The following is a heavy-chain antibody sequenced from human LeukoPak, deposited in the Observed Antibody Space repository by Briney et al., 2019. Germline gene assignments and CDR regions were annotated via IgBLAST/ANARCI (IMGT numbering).Heavy chain of an antibody. J-gene: IGHJ4*02. CDR1: GFTFSSYW. Sequence: GGSLRLSCAASGFTFSSYWMSWVRQAPGKGLGWVANIKQDGSEKYYVDSVKGRFTISRDNAKNSLYLQMNSLRAEDTAVYYCARDSGKRYCSGGSCYSDDWGQGTLVTVSS. D-gene: IGHD2-15*01. CDR3: ARDSGKRYCSGGSCYSDD. V-gene: IGHV3-7*01. CDR2: IKQDGSEK.